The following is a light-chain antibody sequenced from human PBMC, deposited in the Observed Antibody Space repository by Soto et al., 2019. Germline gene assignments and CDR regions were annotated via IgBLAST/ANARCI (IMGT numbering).Light chain of an antibody. J-gene: IGKJ1*01. Sequence: DLQMTQSPSSLSASVGDRVTITCRASQYISSYLNWYQQKPGKAPKLLIYDASSLQGGVPSRFSGSGSATDFTLTISSLQPEDFATYYCQQSYSNPRTFGQGTKVEIK. CDR1: QYISSY. CDR3: QQSYSNPRT. V-gene: IGKV1-39*01. CDR2: DAS.